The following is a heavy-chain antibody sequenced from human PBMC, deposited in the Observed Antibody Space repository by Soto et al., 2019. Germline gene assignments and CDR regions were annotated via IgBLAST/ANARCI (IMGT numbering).Heavy chain of an antibody. Sequence: ASVKVSCKASGYTFTSYDINWVRQATGQGREWMGWMNTNSGNTGNAQKFQGRVTMTRNPSISKAYMELSSLRCEDTAVYYCARGRYYFDYWGQGTLVTVSS. CDR3: ARGRYYFDY. CDR2: MNTNSGNT. V-gene: IGHV1-8*01. J-gene: IGHJ4*02. CDR1: GYTFTSYD.